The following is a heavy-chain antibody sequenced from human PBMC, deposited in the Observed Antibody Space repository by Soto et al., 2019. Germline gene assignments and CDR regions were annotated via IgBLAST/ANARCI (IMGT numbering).Heavy chain of an antibody. CDR3: AREERKGIISWFDP. CDR2: IYYTGIT. CDR1: GGSVSGVDYF. J-gene: IGHJ5*02. D-gene: IGHD2-21*01. V-gene: IGHV4-30-4*01. Sequence: PSETLSLTCTVSGGSVSGVDYFWSWIRQSPGKGLEWIGYIYYTGITHLNPSLKSRLTMAVDTSKNEFSLKLTSVSAADTAVYFCAREERKGIISWFDPWGQGTPVTVLL.